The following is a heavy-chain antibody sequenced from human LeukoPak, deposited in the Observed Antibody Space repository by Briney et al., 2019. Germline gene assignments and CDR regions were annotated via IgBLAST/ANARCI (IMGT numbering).Heavy chain of an antibody. J-gene: IGHJ3*02. V-gene: IGHV3-23*01. CDR1: GFTFSSYA. CDR3: ASDIAVADLDDAFDI. Sequence: GGSLRLSCAASGFTFSSYAMSWVRQAPGKGLEWVSAISGSGGSTYYADSVKGRFTISRDNSKNTLYLQMNSLGAEDTAVYYCASDIAVADLDDAFDIWGQGTMVTVSS. D-gene: IGHD6-19*01. CDR2: ISGSGGST.